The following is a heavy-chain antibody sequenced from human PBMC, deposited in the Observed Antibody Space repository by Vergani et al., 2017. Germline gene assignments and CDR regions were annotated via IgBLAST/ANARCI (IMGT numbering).Heavy chain of an antibody. Sequence: QVQLVESGGGVVQPGRSLRLSCAASGFTFSSYAMHWVRQAPGKGLEWVAVISYDGSNKYYADSVKGRFTISRDNAKNTLYLQMNSLRAEDTAVYYCASADSGWAINDYWGQGTLVTVSS. CDR3: ASADSGWAINDY. J-gene: IGHJ4*02. V-gene: IGHV3-30*04. D-gene: IGHD6-19*01. CDR1: GFTFSSYA. CDR2: ISYDGSNK.